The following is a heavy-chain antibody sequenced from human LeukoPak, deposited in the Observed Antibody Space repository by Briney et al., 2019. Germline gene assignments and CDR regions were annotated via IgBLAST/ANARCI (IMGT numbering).Heavy chain of an antibody. CDR2: ISSSSSYI. Sequence: GGSLRLSCAASGFTFTNYSMNWVRQAPGKGLEWVSSISSSSSYIYYADSVKGRFTISRDNAKNSLYLQMNSLRAEDTAVYYCARDLGSDILTAGAFDIWGQGTMVTVSS. CDR1: GFTFTNYS. V-gene: IGHV3-21*01. D-gene: IGHD3-9*01. J-gene: IGHJ3*02. CDR3: ARDLGSDILTAGAFDI.